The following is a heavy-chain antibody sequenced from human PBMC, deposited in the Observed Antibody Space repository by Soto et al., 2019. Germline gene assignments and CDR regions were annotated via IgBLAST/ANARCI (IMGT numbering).Heavy chain of an antibody. Sequence: GSLRLSCVASGFTFSSHWMHWVRQAPGKGLVWVSRIKYDGSTTSYADSVKGRFTISRDNAKNTVHLQMNSLRAEDTGFYSCGRGLRNYYGVDVWGQGTTVTVSS. D-gene: IGHD5-12*01. CDR1: GFTFSSHW. V-gene: IGHV3-74*01. J-gene: IGHJ6*02. CDR3: GRGLRNYYGVDV. CDR2: IKYDGSTT.